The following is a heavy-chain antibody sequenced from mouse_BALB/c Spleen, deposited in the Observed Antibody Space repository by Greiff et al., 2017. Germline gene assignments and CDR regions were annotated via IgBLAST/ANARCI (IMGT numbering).Heavy chain of an antibody. J-gene: IGHJ2*01. CDR2: ISYSGST. CDR3: ARDRYYFDY. D-gene: IGHD2-14*01. CDR1: GYSITSDYA. Sequence: EVQLQESGPGLVKPSQSLSLTCTVTGYSITSDYAWNWIRQFPGNKLEWMGYISYSGSTSYNPSLKSRISITRVTSKNQFFLQLNSVTTEDTATYYCARDRYYFDYWGQGTTLTVSS. V-gene: IGHV3-2*02.